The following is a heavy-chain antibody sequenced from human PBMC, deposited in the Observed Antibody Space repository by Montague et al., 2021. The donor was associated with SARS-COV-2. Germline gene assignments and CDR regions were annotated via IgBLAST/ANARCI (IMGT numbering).Heavy chain of an antibody. CDR1: GDSIASYD. Sequence: SETLSLTCTVSGDSIASYDRGWIRKPPGMGLQWIAYFYGSGTFDYNPSLKRRATISADRSNNQLSLRLRSVTAADTAMYYCARETMTADAFDVWGQGIMVTVSS. J-gene: IGHJ3*01. V-gene: IGHV4-59*01. D-gene: IGHD1-14*01. CDR2: FYGSGTF. CDR3: ARETMTADAFDV.